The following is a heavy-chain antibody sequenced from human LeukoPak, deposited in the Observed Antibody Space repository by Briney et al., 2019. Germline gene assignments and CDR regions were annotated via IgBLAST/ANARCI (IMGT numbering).Heavy chain of an antibody. J-gene: IGHJ4*02. V-gene: IGHV4-59*01. CDR1: GGSIIGYY. CDR2: IYYSGST. CDR3: ARVDYTTSSPYLLPDS. Sequence: SETPSLTCTVYGGSIIGYYWSWIRQPPGKGLEWIGYIYYSGSTNYNPSLKSRVTISVDTSKNQLSLRLTSMTAADTAVYYCARVDYTTSSPYLLPDSWGQGTLVTVSS. D-gene: IGHD6-6*01.